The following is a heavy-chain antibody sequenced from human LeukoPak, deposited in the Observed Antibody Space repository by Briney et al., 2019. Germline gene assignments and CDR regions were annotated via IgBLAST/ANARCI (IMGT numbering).Heavy chain of an antibody. J-gene: IGHJ6*02. CDR2: IYHSGST. V-gene: IGHV4-4*02. Sequence: SETLSLTCAVSGGSISSSNWWSWVRQPPGKGLEWIGEIYHSGSTNYNPSLKSRVTTSVDTSKTHFSLKLTSVTAADTAVYYCARTGYCSSRYCDYYGMDVWGQGTTVTVSS. CDR3: ARTGYCSSRYCDYYGMDV. CDR1: GGSISSSNW. D-gene: IGHD6-13*01.